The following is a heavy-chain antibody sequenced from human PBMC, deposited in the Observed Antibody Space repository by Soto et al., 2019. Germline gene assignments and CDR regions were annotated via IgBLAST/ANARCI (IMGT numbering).Heavy chain of an antibody. CDR3: ARPRQPRFFDWDY. CDR2: ISSGGSNK. Sequence: PVGSLRLSCAASGFTFTNYGMHWVRQAPGKGLEWVAFISSGGSNKNYADSVKGRFTITRDNSKNTLYLQMNSLGAEDTAVYYCARPRQPRFFDWDYWGQGALVTVSS. J-gene: IGHJ4*02. D-gene: IGHD3-3*01. V-gene: IGHV3-30*03. CDR1: GFTFTNYG.